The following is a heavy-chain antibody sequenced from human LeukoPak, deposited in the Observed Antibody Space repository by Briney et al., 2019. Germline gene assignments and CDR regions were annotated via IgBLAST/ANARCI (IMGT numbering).Heavy chain of an antibody. J-gene: IGHJ6*03. CDR2: IYYSGNT. D-gene: IGHD1-1*01. CDR1: GGSISSYY. CDR3: ARESGTLDYYYYYYMDV. Sequence: SETLSLTCTVSGGSISSYYWSWIRQPPGKGLEWIGYIYYSGNTNYNPSLKSRVTISVDTSKNQFSLKLSSVTAADTAVYYCARESGTLDYYYYYYMDVWGKGTTVTVSS. V-gene: IGHV4-59*01.